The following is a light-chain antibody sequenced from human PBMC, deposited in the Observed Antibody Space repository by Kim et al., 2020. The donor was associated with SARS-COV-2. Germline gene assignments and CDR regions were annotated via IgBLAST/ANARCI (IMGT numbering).Light chain of an antibody. J-gene: IGKJ1*01. CDR1: QSVSSSD. V-gene: IGKV3-20*01. Sequence: SLSRGERATLSCRASQSVSSSDLDWYQQKPGQAPRLHIYGASSRATGTTDRCSGSGSGTDFTLTISRLEDEDFAVYYCQKYGSWTFGQGTKVDIK. CDR3: QKYGSWT. CDR2: GAS.